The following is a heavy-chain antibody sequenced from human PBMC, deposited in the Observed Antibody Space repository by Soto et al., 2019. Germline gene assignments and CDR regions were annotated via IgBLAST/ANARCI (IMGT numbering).Heavy chain of an antibody. J-gene: IGHJ4*02. V-gene: IGHV3-9*01. CDR2: ITWNSGNI. CDR1: GFTFDDYA. Sequence: EVQLVESGGGLVQPGRSLRLSCTASGFTFDDYAMHWVRQGPGKGPEWVSGITWNSGNIGYADSVKGRFTISRDNAKNSLYLQMNSLRAEDTAVYYCAKEMRQYSSCWTYFDYWCQGPLVTVSS. D-gene: IGHD6-19*01. CDR3: AKEMRQYSSCWTYFDY.